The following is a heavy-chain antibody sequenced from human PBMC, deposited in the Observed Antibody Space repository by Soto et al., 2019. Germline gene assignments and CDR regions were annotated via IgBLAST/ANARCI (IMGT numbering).Heavy chain of an antibody. CDR1: GGSISSYY. CDR3: ASSITIFGVVNDWFDP. D-gene: IGHD3-3*01. Sequence: SETLSLTCTVSGGSISSYYWSWIRQPPGKGLEWIGYIYYSGSTNYNPSLKSRVTISVDTSKNQFSLKLSSVTAADTAVYYCASSITIFGVVNDWFDPWGQGTLVTVSS. CDR2: IYYSGST. J-gene: IGHJ5*02. V-gene: IGHV4-59*08.